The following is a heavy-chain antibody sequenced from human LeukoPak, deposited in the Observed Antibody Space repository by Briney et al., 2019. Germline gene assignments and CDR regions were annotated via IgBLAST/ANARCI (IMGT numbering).Heavy chain of an antibody. J-gene: IGHJ4*02. V-gene: IGHV5-51*01. CDR1: RYSFTCFW. CDR2: IYPYDSET. Sequence: GESLQISCHAPRYSFTCFWIGWVRQMPGKGLEWMGIIYPYDSETRYSPSFQGQVTISADKSISTAYLQWSSLKASDTAMYYCARHIGYSAWNPDYWGQGTLVTVSS. CDR3: ARHIGYSAWNPDY. D-gene: IGHD5-18*01.